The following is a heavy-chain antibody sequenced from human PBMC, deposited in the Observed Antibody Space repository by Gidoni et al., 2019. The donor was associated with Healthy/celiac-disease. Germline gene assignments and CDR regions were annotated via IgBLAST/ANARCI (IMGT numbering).Heavy chain of an antibody. CDR1: GVSISSGSNY. J-gene: IGHJ1*01. D-gene: IGHD1-26*01. CDR3: ARASGSYAPAEYFQH. Sequence: QVHLQESGPGLVKPSQTLSLTCTVSGVSISSGSNYWRWLRQTDGKGLEWVGRIYTSGSTNYNPSVKSRVTISVDTSKNQFSLKLSSVTAADTAVYYCARASGSYAPAEYFQHWGQGTLVTVSS. CDR2: IYTSGST. V-gene: IGHV4-61*02.